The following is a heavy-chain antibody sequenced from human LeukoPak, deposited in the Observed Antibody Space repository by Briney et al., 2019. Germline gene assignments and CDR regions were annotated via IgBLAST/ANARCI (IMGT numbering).Heavy chain of an antibody. CDR1: GFTFSSYG. D-gene: IGHD6-13*01. CDR3: EAAGKGDY. J-gene: IGHJ4*02. Sequence: GGSLRLSCAASGFTFSSYGMHWVRQAPGKELEGVAVISYDGSNKYYADSVKGRFTISRDNSKNTLYLKMNSLRAEDTAVYYCEAAGKGDYWGQGTLVTVSS. V-gene: IGHV3-30*03. CDR2: ISYDGSNK.